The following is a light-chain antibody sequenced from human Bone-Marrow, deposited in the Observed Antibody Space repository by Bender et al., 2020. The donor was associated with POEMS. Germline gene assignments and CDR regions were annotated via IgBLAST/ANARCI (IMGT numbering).Light chain of an antibody. CDR2: ANI. V-gene: IGLV2-8*01. Sequence: QSALTQPPSASGSPGQSVTISCTGTISDIGGYNYVSWYQHHPGKAPKLLIYANINRPSEIPDRFSGSQSGTSASLAITGLQSEDEAAYFCQSYDSDLNGWVFGGGTKLTVL. CDR3: QSYDSDLNGWV. J-gene: IGLJ3*02. CDR1: ISDIGGYNY.